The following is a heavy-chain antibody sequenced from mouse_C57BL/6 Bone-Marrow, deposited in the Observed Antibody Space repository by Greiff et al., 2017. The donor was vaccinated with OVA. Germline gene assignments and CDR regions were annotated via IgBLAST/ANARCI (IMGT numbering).Heavy chain of an antibody. CDR3: ARGYSNPFAY. Sequence: VHLVESGAELARPGASVKLSCKASGYTFTSYGISWVKQRTGQGLEWIGEIYPRSGNTYYNEKFKGKATLTADKSSSTAYMELRSLTSEDSAVYFCARGYSNPFAYWGQGTLVTVSA. CDR1: GYTFTSYG. V-gene: IGHV1-81*01. J-gene: IGHJ3*01. D-gene: IGHD2-5*01. CDR2: IYPRSGNT.